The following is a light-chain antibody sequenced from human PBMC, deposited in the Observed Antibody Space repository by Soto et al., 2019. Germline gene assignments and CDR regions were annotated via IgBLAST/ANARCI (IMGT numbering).Light chain of an antibody. CDR3: ASWDERLSGVM. CDR1: SSNIHGTNY. Sequence: QSVLTHLPSAPGTPGQKVLIYCSGSSSNIHGTNYVYSHQPLSGAASKLLMHSNHRRPSGFPERTTGSKFGTAAALAISGIRSEDEPLYSSASWDERLSGVMFGGGTKVTV. CDR2: SNH. V-gene: IGLV1-47*02. J-gene: IGLJ3*02.